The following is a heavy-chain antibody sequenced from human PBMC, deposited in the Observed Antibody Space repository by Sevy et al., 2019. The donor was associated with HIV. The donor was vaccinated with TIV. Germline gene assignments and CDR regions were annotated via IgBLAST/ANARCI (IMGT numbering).Heavy chain of an antibody. V-gene: IGHV3-30-3*02. D-gene: IGHD3-10*01. CDR1: GFIFSTSP. CDR3: AKDGLGSIDY. CDR2: LSYDDSDE. J-gene: IGHJ4*02. Sequence: GGSLRLSCAASGFIFSTSPMHWVRQAPGKGLECVAILSYDDSDENYADSVKGRFTISRDNSKNTLYLQMNSLRTEDTAVYYCAKDGLGSIDYWGQGTLVTVSS.